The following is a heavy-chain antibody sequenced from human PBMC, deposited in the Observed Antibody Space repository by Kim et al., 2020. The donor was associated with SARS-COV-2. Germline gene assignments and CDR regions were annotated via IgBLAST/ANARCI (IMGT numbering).Heavy chain of an antibody. CDR3: ASGSGSYYTLGDY. J-gene: IGHJ4*02. Sequence: YAQKLQGRVTMTTDTSTSTAYMELRSLRSDDTAVYYCASGSGSYYTLGDYWGQGTLVTVSS. D-gene: IGHD3-10*01. V-gene: IGHV1-18*01.